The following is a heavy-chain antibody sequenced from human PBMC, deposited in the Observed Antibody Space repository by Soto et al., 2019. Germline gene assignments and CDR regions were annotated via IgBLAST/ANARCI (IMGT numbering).Heavy chain of an antibody. Sequence: ASVKVSCKASGYTFTNYDINWVRQAPGQGLEWMGWISTYTGNTNYAQKLQGRVTMTTDTSTSTAYMELRSLRSDDTAVYYCAKNVWGITIFGGMDVWGQGTTVTVSS. CDR1: GYTFTNYD. D-gene: IGHD3-9*01. J-gene: IGHJ6*02. CDR2: ISTYTGNT. CDR3: AKNVWGITIFGGMDV. V-gene: IGHV1-18*01.